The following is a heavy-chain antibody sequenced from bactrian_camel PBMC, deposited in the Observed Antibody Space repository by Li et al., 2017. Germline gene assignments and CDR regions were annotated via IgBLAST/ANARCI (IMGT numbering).Heavy chain of an antibody. Sequence: HEQLVESGGGLVQPGGSLRLSCALSGPTASGYCMGWFRQAPWKGLEWVLGMYSDGSNTYYADSVKGRFTISRDKAKNTLYLQMNSLTPEDTGMYYCSALRLDGPGTCWDRLSTVENTYSGQETQVTVS. CDR3: SALRLDGPGTCWDRLSTVENTY. V-gene: IGHV3S6*01. CDR2: MYSDGSNT. J-gene: IGHJ4*01. CDR1: GPTASGYC. D-gene: IGHD4*01.